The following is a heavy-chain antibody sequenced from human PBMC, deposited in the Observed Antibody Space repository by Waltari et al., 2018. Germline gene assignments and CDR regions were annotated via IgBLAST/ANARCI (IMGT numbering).Heavy chain of an antibody. CDR2: IKSKTDDGTT. D-gene: IGHD1-26*01. V-gene: IGHV3-15*02. CDR3: STGSLF. J-gene: IGHJ4*02. CDR1: GFTFSKAW. Sequence: EVQLVESGGTLVKPGGSLRLSCAASGFTFSKAWMTWVRQAPGKGPEWVGHIKSKTDDGTTDYAPPVNGRFTISREDSNHILFLQMNSLQTEDTAVYYCSTGSLFWGQGTLVTVSS.